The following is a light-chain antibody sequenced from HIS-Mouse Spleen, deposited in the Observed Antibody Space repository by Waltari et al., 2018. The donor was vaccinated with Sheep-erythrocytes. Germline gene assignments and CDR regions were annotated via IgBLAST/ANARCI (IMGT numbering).Light chain of an antibody. J-gene: IGLJ3*02. CDR1: SSDVGSYNL. CDR2: EGS. CDR3: CSYAGSSTPWV. V-gene: IGLV2-23*01. Sequence: QSALTQPASVSGSPGQSITISCTGTSSDVGSYNLVSWYQQHPGNAPKLMIYEGSKRPSGVSNRVAGSKAGNTASLTISGLQAEDEADYYCCSYAGSSTPWVFGGGTKLTVL.